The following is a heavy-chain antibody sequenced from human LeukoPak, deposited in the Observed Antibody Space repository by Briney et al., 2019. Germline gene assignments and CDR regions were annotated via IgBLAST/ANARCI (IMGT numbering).Heavy chain of an antibody. J-gene: IGHJ4*02. CDR2: IDHTGST. V-gene: IGHV4-59*12. Sequence: SETLSLTCTVSGDSITIYYWSWIRQPPGKGLEWIGYIDHTGSTNYNPSLNSRVTISRDTSKNQFSLKLSSATAADTAVYYCARGLVVVITTPFDYWGQGTLVTVSS. CDR1: GDSITIYY. D-gene: IGHD3-22*01. CDR3: ARGLVVVITTPFDY.